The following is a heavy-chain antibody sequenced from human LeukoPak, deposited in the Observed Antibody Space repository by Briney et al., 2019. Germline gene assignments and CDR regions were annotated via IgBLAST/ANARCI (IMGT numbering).Heavy chain of an antibody. Sequence: SETLSLTCTVSGGSISSYYWTWIRQPAGKGLEWIGRISTSGNTYYNPSLKSRLTMSVDTSKNQFSLKLSSVTAADTAVYYCARGTRYCSGDTCQNWFDPWGQGTLVTVSS. J-gene: IGHJ5*02. CDR2: ISTSGNT. D-gene: IGHD2-15*01. CDR1: GGSISSYY. CDR3: ARGTRYCSGDTCQNWFDP. V-gene: IGHV4-4*07.